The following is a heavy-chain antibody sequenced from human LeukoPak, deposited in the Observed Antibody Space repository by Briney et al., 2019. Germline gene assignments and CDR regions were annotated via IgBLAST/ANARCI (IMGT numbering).Heavy chain of an antibody. D-gene: IGHD2-15*01. Sequence: ASVKVSCKASGYTFTGHYMHWVRQAPGQGPEWMGWINPNSGGTNYAQNFRGRVTMTRDTSINTVYMDLSSLRSDDTAMYYCASGYCTAGSCNFFDYWGRGTLVTVSS. CDR2: INPNSGGT. V-gene: IGHV1-2*02. CDR1: GYTFTGHY. CDR3: ASGYCTAGSCNFFDY. J-gene: IGHJ4*02.